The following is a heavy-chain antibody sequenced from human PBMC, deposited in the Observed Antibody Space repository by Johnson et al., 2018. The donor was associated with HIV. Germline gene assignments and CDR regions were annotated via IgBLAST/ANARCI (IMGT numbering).Heavy chain of an antibody. Sequence: QMLLVESGGGLVKPGGSLRLSCAASGFTFSSYAMHWVRQAPGKGLEWVSLIRWDGDSTYYADSVTGRFTISRDNSKNTLYLQMNRLRAEDTAVYYCARLPSGYSRDGFNVWGQGTMVTLSS. D-gene: IGHD5-18*01. V-gene: IGHV3-NL1*01. CDR2: IRWDGDST. CDR3: ARLPSGYSRDGFNV. J-gene: IGHJ3*01. CDR1: GFTFSSYA.